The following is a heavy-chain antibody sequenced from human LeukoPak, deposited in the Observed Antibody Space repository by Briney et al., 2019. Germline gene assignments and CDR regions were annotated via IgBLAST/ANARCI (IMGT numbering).Heavy chain of an antibody. J-gene: IGHJ6*03. V-gene: IGHV1-2*02. Sequence: ASVKVSCKASGYSFADYYMHWVRQAPGQGLEWMGWIKPNSGGTRSAQKFQGRVTMTRDTSISTAYMELSRLRSDDTAVYYCARDLSGSYYSIYYYMDVWGKGTTVTVSS. CDR3: ARDLSGSYYSIYYYMDV. CDR1: GYSFADYY. CDR2: IKPNSGGT. D-gene: IGHD1-26*01.